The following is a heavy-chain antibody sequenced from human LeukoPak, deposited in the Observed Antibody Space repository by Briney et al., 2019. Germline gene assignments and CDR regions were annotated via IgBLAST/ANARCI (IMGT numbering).Heavy chain of an antibody. J-gene: IGHJ4*02. Sequence: GGSLRLSCAASGITFRTSGMSWVRQAPGKGLEWVSAISGSGVSTYYADSVKGRFTISRDNAKNSLYLQMNSLRAEDTAVYYCARDRPTLTGYYPFDYWGQGTLVTVSS. CDR3: ARDRPTLTGYYPFDY. CDR2: ISGSGVST. D-gene: IGHD3-9*01. CDR1: GITFRTSG. V-gene: IGHV3-23*01.